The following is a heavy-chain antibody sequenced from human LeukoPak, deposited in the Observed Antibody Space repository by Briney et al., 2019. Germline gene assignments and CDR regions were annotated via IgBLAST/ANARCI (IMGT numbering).Heavy chain of an antibody. V-gene: IGHV4-39*01. CDR3: ARHVGPLYSSSSNWFDP. CDR1: GGSIGSSSYY. CDR2: IYYSGIT. J-gene: IGHJ5*02. D-gene: IGHD6-6*01. Sequence: SETLSLTCIVSGGSIGSSSYYWGWIRQSPGKGLEWIGSIYYSGITYYNPSLKSRVTISVDTSKNQFSLKLSSVTAADTAVYYCARHVGPLYSSSSNWFDPWGQGTLVTVSS.